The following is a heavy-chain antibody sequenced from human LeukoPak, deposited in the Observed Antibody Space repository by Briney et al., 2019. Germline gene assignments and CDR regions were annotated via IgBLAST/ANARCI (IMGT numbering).Heavy chain of an antibody. D-gene: IGHD3-22*01. CDR1: GFTLSNYE. CDR2: ISSGGSTT. J-gene: IGHJ4*02. CDR3: AKRGILNYYDSSGYQPGFDY. Sequence: PGGSLRLSCAASGFTLSNYEMNWVRQAPGKGLEWVSYISSGGSTTYYTDSVKGRFTISRDTAKNSLYLQMNSLRAEDTAVYYCAKRGILNYYDSSGYQPGFDYWGQGTLVTVSS. V-gene: IGHV3-48*03.